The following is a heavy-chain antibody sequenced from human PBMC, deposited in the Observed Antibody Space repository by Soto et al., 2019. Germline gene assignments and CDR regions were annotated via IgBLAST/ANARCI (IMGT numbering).Heavy chain of an antibody. CDR3: ARIVGDYDFWSGYRSYYYGMDV. CDR1: GFSLSTSGMC. Sequence: FGPTPGYPTQSLTMNCTFSGFSLSTSGMCVSWIRQPPGKALEWLARIDWDDDKYYSTSLKTRLTISKDTSKNQVVLTMTNMDPVDTATYYCARIVGDYDFWSGYRSYYYGMDVWGQGTTVTVSS. J-gene: IGHJ6*02. D-gene: IGHD3-3*01. CDR2: IDWDDDK. V-gene: IGHV2-70*11.